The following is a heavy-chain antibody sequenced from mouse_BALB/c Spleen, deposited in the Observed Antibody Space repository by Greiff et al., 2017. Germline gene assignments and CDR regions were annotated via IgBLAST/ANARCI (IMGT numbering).Heavy chain of an antibody. V-gene: IGHV1-80*01. J-gene: IGHJ4*01. CDR3: ARRGTVVDYYAMDY. D-gene: IGHD1-1*01. Sequence: QVHVKQSGAELVRPGSSVKISCKASGYAFSSYWMNWVKQRPGQGLEWIGQIYPGDGDTNYNGKFKGKATLTADKSSSTAYMQRSSLTSEDSAVYFCARRGTVVDYYAMDYWGQGTSVTVSA. CDR1: GYAFSSYW. CDR2: IYPGDGDT.